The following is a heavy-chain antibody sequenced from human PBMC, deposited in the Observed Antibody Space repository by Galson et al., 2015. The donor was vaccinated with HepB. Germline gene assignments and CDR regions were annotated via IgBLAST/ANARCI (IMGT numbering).Heavy chain of an antibody. J-gene: IGHJ4*02. V-gene: IGHV4-31*03. CDR1: GASVSVTSYY. CDR3: ARGPDYSKAGY. Sequence: TLSLTCTVSGASVSVTSYYWSWFRQHPGTGLESVGHIHPSGTIYYNPSLASRATISVDTSANQFSVNLDSVTAADTAMYYCARGPDYSKAGYWGQGVLVIVSS. D-gene: IGHD4-11*01. CDR2: IHPSGTI.